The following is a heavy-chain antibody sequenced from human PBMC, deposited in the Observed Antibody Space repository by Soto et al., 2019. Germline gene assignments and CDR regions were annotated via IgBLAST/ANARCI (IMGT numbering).Heavy chain of an antibody. J-gene: IGHJ3*02. CDR1: GGSISSGGYY. Sequence: QVQLQESGPGLVKPSQTLSLTCTVSGGSISSGGYYWSWIRQHPGKGLEWIGYIYYSGSTYYNPSLKSRVTISGDTSKNQFSLKLSSVTAADTAVYYCARDTMITFGGVIVRGGAFDIWGQGTMVTVSS. CDR3: ARDTMITFGGVIVRGGAFDI. V-gene: IGHV4-31*03. D-gene: IGHD3-16*02. CDR2: IYYSGST.